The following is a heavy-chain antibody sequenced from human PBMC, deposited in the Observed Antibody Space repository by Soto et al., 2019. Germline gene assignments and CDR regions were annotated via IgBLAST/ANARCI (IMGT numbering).Heavy chain of an antibody. CDR1: GFTFSSYA. D-gene: IGHD3-3*01. Sequence: QVQLVESGGGVVQPGRSLRLSCAASGFTFSSYAMHWVRQAPGKGLEWVAVISYDGSNKYYADSVKGRFTISRDNSKNTLYPQMNSLRAEDTAVYYCARDYPYYDFWSVYSEYYYGMDVWGQGTTVTVSS. V-gene: IGHV3-30*14. CDR2: ISYDGSNK. CDR3: ARDYPYYDFWSVYSEYYYGMDV. J-gene: IGHJ6*02.